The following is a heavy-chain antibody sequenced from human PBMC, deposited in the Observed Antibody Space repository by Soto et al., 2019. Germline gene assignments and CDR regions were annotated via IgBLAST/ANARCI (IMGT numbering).Heavy chain of an antibody. D-gene: IGHD2-2*01. CDR3: ARDRAVVPAAIVYYYGMDV. V-gene: IGHV4-31*03. J-gene: IGHJ6*02. Sequence: QVQLQESGPGLVKPSQTLSLTCTVSGGSISSGGYYWSWIRQHPGKGLEWIGYIYYSGSTYYNPSLMIRVTISVDTSKNQFSLKLSSVTAADTAVYYCARDRAVVPAAIVYYYGMDVWGQGTTVTVSS. CDR2: IYYSGST. CDR1: GGSISSGGYY.